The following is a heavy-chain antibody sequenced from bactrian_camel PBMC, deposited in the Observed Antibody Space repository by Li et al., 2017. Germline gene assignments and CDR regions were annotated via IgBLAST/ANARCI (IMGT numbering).Heavy chain of an antibody. CDR1: GYGITPNS. V-gene: IGHV3S42*01. CDR3: ANSYFRY. J-gene: IGHJ6*01. Sequence: QLVESGGGLVQPGMSQTLSCAAFGYGITPNSMGWVRQAPGKGLEGVSRIVSDGGSTWYADSVKGRFTISRDNAKNTLYLQIFSLKTEDTAVYYCANSYFRYWGQGTQVTVS. CDR2: IVSDGGST.